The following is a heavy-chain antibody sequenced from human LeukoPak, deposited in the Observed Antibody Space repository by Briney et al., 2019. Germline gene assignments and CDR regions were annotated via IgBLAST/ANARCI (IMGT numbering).Heavy chain of an antibody. CDR2: ISSSSSYI. Sequence: GGSLRLSCAASGFTFSSYSMNWVRQAPGKGLEWVSSISSSSSYIYYADSVKGRFTISRDNAKNSLYLQMNSLRAEDTAVYYCAKDMKRSFDYWGQGTLVIVSS. D-gene: IGHD3-16*01. CDR1: GFTFSSYS. V-gene: IGHV3-21*04. J-gene: IGHJ4*02. CDR3: AKDMKRSFDY.